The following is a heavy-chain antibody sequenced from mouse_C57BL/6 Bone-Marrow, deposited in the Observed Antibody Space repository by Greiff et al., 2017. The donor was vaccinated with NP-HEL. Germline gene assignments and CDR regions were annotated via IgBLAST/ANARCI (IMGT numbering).Heavy chain of an antibody. Sequence: VQLQQSGAELVRPGASVKLSCTASGFNFKDDYMHWVKQRPEQGLEWIGWIDPENGDTEYASKFQGKATITADTSSNTAYLQLSSLTSEDTAVYYCTTFLNYAMDYWGQGTSVTVSS. V-gene: IGHV14-4*01. J-gene: IGHJ4*01. CDR2: IDPENGDT. CDR1: GFNFKDDY. CDR3: TTFLNYAMDY.